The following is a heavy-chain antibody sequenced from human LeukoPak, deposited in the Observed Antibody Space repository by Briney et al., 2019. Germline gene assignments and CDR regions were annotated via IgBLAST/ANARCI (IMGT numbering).Heavy chain of an antibody. CDR2: ISGSSGII. Sequence: GGSLRLSCAASGFTFNTCTMNWVRQAPGKGLEWVSYISGSSGIIDYADSVRGRFTISRDNAKNSLYLQMNSLRAEDTAVYYCARAYDSSGYYPFDYWGQGTLVTVSS. J-gene: IGHJ4*02. D-gene: IGHD3-22*01. V-gene: IGHV3-48*01. CDR1: GFTFNTCT. CDR3: ARAYDSSGYYPFDY.